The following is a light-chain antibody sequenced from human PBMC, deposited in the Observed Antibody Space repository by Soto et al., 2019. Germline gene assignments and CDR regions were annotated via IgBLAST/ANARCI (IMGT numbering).Light chain of an antibody. Sequence: DIQMTQSPSSLSASVGDRVSITCRASQSIRYYLNWSQQKPGKAPKLLINAASILQSGVPSRFSGSGSGTDFTLTISSLQPEDSGTCYCQQSHSNAITFGQGTRLAIK. CDR3: QQSHSNAIT. J-gene: IGKJ5*01. CDR1: QSIRYY. V-gene: IGKV1-39*01. CDR2: AAS.